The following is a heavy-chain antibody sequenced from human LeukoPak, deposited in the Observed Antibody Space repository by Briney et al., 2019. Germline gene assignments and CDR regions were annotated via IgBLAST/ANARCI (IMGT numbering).Heavy chain of an antibody. Sequence: GGSLRLSCAASGFTFSSYAMSWVRQAPGKGLEWVSVIYSGGSTYYADSVKGRFTISRDNSKNTLYLQMNSLRAEDTAVYYCARGQWLDHGGFDYWGQGTLVTVSS. CDR1: GFTFSSYA. D-gene: IGHD6-19*01. CDR3: ARGQWLDHGGFDY. CDR2: IYSGGST. V-gene: IGHV3-66*01. J-gene: IGHJ4*02.